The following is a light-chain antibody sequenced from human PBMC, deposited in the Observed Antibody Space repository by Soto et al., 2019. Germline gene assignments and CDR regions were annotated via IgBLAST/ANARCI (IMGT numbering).Light chain of an antibody. CDR3: CSYASSTTLV. CDR1: SGDVGSYNL. Sequence: QSALTQPASVSGSPGQSITISCTGTSGDVGSYNLVSWYQQYPGNVPKLMIYDVSKRPSGISNRFSGSKSGSTASLTIAGLQADDEADYYCCSYASSTTLVFGGGTKLTVL. V-gene: IGLV2-23*02. CDR2: DVS. J-gene: IGLJ3*02.